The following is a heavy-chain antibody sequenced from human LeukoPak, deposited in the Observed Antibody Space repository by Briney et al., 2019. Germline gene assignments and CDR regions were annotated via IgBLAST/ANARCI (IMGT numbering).Heavy chain of an antibody. CDR2: MNPNSGNT. D-gene: IGHD6-13*01. CDR3: ARGYSSSWYELYSYPNWFDP. V-gene: IGHV1-8*01. Sequence: ASVKVSCKASGYTFTSSDINWVRQATGQGLEWMGWMNPNSGNTGYAQKFQGRVTMTRNTSISTAYMELSSLRSEDTAVYYCARGYSSSWYELYSYPNWFDPWGQGTLVTVSS. J-gene: IGHJ5*02. CDR1: GYTFTSSD.